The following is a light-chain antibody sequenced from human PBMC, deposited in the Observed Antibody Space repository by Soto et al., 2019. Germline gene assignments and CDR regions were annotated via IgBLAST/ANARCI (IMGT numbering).Light chain of an antibody. CDR3: CSYAGSFIFV. CDR2: DVS. J-gene: IGLJ1*01. CDR1: SSDVGNYNY. V-gene: IGLV2-11*01. Sequence: QSALTQPRSVSGSPGQSVTISCTGTSSDVGNYNYVSWYQQYPGKAPKLIIYDVSGRPSGVPDRFSGSKSGNTASLTISGLQAEDEADYYCCSYAGSFIFVFGTGTKVTVL.